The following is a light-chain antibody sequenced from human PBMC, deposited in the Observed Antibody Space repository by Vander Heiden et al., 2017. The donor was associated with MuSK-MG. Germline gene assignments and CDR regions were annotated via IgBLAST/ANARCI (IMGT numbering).Light chain of an antibody. J-gene: IGKJ4*01. Sequence: PGERATPYCRASQSVSSYLAWYQHKPGQAPRLLIYDASNRATGIPARFSGSGSGKDFTLTISSREREDFAVYYCQQHSSWPPITFGRGTKVDIK. V-gene: IGKV3-11*01. CDR1: QSVSSY. CDR3: QQHSSWPPIT. CDR2: DAS.